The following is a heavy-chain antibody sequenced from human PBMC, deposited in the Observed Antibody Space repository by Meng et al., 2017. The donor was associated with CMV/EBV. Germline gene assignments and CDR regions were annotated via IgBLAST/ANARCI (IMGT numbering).Heavy chain of an antibody. D-gene: IGHD3-22*01. Sequence: QVPLQQGGAGPLKPPEPHSLTCAVYGGSFSGYYWSCIRQPPGKGLEWIGEINHSGSTNYNPSLKSRVTISVDTSKNQFSLKLSSVTAADTAVYYCARVWDSGWDYWGQGTLVTVSS. CDR3: ARVWDSGWDY. V-gene: IGHV4-34*01. CDR1: GGSFSGYY. J-gene: IGHJ4*02. CDR2: INHSGST.